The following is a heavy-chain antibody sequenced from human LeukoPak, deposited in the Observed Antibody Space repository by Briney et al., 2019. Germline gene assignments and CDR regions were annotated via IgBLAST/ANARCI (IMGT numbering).Heavy chain of an antibody. CDR2: IWYDGSNK. J-gene: IGHJ3*02. CDR3: ARDFTYNWNPLDAFDI. CDR1: GFTFSSYG. Sequence: GRSLRLSCAASGFTFSSYGMHWVRQAPGKGLEWVSAIWYDGSNKDYADSVKGRFTISRDNSKNTLYLQMNSLRAEDTAVYYSARDFTYNWNPLDAFDIWGQGTMVTVSS. D-gene: IGHD1-20*01. V-gene: IGHV3-33*01.